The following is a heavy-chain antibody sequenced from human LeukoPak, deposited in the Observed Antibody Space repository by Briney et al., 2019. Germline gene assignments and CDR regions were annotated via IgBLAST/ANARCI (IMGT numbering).Heavy chain of an antibody. CDR2: INTDTGNP. D-gene: IGHD5-12*01. Sequence: GASVKVSCKASGYTFTTYGVNWVRQAPGQGLEWMGWINTDTGNPTYAQAFTGQFVFSLDTSVNTAYLQISSLRAEDTAVYYCARARKWWLLDYWGQGTLVTVSS. V-gene: IGHV7-4-1*02. CDR3: ARARKWWLLDY. CDR1: GYTFTTYG. J-gene: IGHJ4*02.